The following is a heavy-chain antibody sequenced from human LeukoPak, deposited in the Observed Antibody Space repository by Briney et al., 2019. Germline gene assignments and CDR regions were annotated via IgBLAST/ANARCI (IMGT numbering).Heavy chain of an antibody. D-gene: IGHD3-16*01. CDR2: INPSGGST. CDR1: GYTFTSYY. CDR3: TRDGGAAHFDY. Sequence: ASVKVSCKASGYTFTSYYMHWVRQAPGQGLEWMGIINPSGGSTSYAQKFQGRVTMTRDTSTSTVYMELSSLRSEDTAVYYCTRDGGAAHFDYWGQGTLVTVSS. J-gene: IGHJ4*02. V-gene: IGHV1-46*01.